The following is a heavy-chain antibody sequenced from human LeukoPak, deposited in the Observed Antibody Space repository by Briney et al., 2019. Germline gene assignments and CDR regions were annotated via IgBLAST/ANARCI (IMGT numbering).Heavy chain of an antibody. J-gene: IGHJ6*03. CDR1: GDSISSYY. Sequence: SETLSLTCNVSGDSISSYYWTWIRQPAGKGLQWIGRIFTSGSTSYNPSLKSRVTISVDTSKNQFSLKLSSVTAADTAVYYCARHRYYYRSGSYYGAPYYMDVWGKGTTVTISS. D-gene: IGHD3-10*01. V-gene: IGHV4-4*07. CDR2: IFTSGST. CDR3: ARHRYYYRSGSYYGAPYYMDV.